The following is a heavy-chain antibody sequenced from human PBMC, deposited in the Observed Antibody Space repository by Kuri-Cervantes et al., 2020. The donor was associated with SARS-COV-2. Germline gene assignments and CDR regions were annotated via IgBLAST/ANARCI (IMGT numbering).Heavy chain of an antibody. Sequence: SETLSLTCTVSGGSISSYYWGWIRQPPGKGLEWIGSIYYSGSTYYNPSLKSRVTISVDTSENQFSLKLSSVTAADTAVYYCTSPRCLPNEVWFDYWGQGALVTVSS. J-gene: IGHJ4*02. V-gene: IGHV4-39*07. CDR3: TSPRCLPNEVWFDY. D-gene: IGHD5/OR15-5a*01. CDR1: GGSISSYY. CDR2: IYYSGST.